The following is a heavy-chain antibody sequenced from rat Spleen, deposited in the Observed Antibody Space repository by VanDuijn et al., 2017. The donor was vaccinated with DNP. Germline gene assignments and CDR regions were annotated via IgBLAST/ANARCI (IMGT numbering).Heavy chain of an antibody. J-gene: IGHJ4*01. CDR1: GFTFSNYG. CDR3: ARYYGYYYAMDA. V-gene: IGHV5S13*01. D-gene: IGHD1-6*01. CDR2: ISPDGGHT. Sequence: EVQLVESGGGLVQPGRSLKLSCAASGFTFSNYGMAWVRQAPTKGLDWVASISPDGGHTYYRDSVKGRFTISRDNAKSTLYLQMNSLRSEDTATYYCARYYGYYYAMDAWGQGTSVTVSS.